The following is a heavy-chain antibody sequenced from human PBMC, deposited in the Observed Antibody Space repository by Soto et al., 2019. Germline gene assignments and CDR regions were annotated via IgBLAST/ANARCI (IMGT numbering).Heavy chain of an antibody. J-gene: IGHJ4*02. D-gene: IGHD3-22*01. CDR1: GFTFSDFY. Sequence: QVQLVDSGGGLVKPGGSLRLSCAASGFTFSDFYMSWIRQAPGQGLEWVSYISSSGSTIYYPDSVKGPFTISSDNAKNSLYLQMNSLRAEDTAVYYCARSSYYYDSSGLHYWGQGTLVTVSS. V-gene: IGHV3-11*01. CDR2: ISSSGSTI. CDR3: ARSSYYYDSSGLHY.